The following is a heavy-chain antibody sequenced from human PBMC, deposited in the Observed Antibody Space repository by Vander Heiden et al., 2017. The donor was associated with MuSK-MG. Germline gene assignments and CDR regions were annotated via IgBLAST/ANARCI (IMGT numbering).Heavy chain of an antibody. J-gene: IGHJ2*01. Sequence: EVQLLESGGDLVQPGGSLRLSCAASGFTFSRTGINWVRQAPGKGMEWGSSISGSGGRTYYVDSVKGRFTISRDNSKSTLFLQMNSLRAEDTAVYYCAKVRDGYNPESPYWFSALWGRGTLVTVSS. V-gene: IGHV3-23*01. D-gene: IGHD5-12*01. CDR2: ISGSGGRT. CDR3: AKVRDGYNPESPYWFSAL. CDR1: GFTFSRTG.